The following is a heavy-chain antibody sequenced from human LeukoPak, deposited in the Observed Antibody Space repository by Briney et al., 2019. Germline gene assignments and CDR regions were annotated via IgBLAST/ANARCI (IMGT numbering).Heavy chain of an antibody. J-gene: IGHJ2*01. CDR3: ARGHAYWYFGL. V-gene: IGHV4-59*01. CDR2: IYYSGST. CDR1: GGSISSYY. Sequence: SETLSLTCTVSGGSISSYYWSWIRQPPGKGLEWIGYIYYSGSTNYNPSLKSRVTISVDTSKNQFSLKLSSVTAADTAVYYCARGHAYWYFGLWGRGTLVTVSS. D-gene: IGHD2-8*01.